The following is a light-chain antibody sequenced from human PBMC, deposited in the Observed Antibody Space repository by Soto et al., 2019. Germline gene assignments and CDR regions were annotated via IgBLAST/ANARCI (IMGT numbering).Light chain of an antibody. CDR3: QQYGSSPLT. CDR1: QSVTSNY. V-gene: IGKV3-20*01. CDR2: GAS. J-gene: IGKJ4*01. Sequence: EIVLTQSPGTLSLSPGERATLSCRASQSVTSNYLAWYQQTPGQAPRLLIYGASSRATGIPDRFSGSGSGTDFTLTISRLEPEDFAVYYCQQYGSSPLTFGGGTKVDI.